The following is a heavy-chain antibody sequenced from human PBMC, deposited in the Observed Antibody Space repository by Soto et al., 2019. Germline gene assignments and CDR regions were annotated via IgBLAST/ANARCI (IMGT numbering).Heavy chain of an antibody. J-gene: IGHJ5*02. Sequence: QVQLVQSGAEVKKPGSSVKVSCKASGSTFSSYAISWVRQAPGQGLEWMGGIIPIFGTANYAQKFQGRVTITEDESTSTAYMELSSLRSEDTAVYYWAIFVQLVVVPAAMRSWFDPWGKGTLVTVSS. D-gene: IGHD2-2*01. V-gene: IGHV1-69*01. CDR1: GSTFSSYA. CDR3: AIFVQLVVVPAAMRSWFDP. CDR2: IIPIFGTA.